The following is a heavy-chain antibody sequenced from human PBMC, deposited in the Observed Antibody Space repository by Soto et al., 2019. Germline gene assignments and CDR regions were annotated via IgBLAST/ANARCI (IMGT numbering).Heavy chain of an antibody. J-gene: IGHJ4*02. CDR3: AGSSGWYGGKSFDY. D-gene: IGHD6-19*01. CDR1: GGSISSYY. V-gene: IGHV4-59*01. CDR2: IYYSGST. Sequence: PSETLSLTCTVSGGSISSYYWSWIRQPPGKGLEWIGYIYYSGSTNYNPSLKSRVTISVDTSKNQFSLKLSSVTAADTAVYYCAGSSGWYGGKSFDYRGQGTLVTVSS.